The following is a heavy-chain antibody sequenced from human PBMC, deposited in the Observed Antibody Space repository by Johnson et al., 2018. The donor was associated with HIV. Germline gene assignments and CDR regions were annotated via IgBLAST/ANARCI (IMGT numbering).Heavy chain of an antibody. CDR1: GFTFDDYG. J-gene: IGHJ3*02. V-gene: IGHV3-20*04. CDR2: INWNGGST. D-gene: IGHD5-18*01. Sequence: VQLVESGGGVVRPGGSLRLSCAASGFTFDDYGMSWVRQAPGKGLEWVSGINWNGGSTGYADSVKGRFTISRDNAKNSLYLQMNSLRAEDTAVYYCARDWGTIQLWSSGAFDIWGQGTMVTVSS. CDR3: ARDWGTIQLWSSGAFDI.